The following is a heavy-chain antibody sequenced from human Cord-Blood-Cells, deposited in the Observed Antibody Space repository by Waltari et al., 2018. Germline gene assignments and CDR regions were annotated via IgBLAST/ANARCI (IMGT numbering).Heavy chain of an antibody. V-gene: IGHV3-21*01. CDR1: GFTFSSYS. CDR3: ARDPRSYSVRTIGYYYYMDV. D-gene: IGHD1-26*01. J-gene: IGHJ6*03. Sequence: VQLVESGGGLVKHGGSLRLSCAASGFTFSSYSMNCVRQATGKGLEWVSSISSSSSYIYYADSVKGRFTISRDNAKNSLYLQMNSLRAEDTAVYYCARDPRSYSVRTIGYYYYMDVWGKGTTVTVSS. CDR2: ISSSSSYI.